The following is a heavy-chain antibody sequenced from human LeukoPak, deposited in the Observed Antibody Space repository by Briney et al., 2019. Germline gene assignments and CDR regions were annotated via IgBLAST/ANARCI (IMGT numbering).Heavy chain of an antibody. CDR2: INHSGST. CDR1: GGSISSGGYY. CDR3: ARGQVSKGLPRQKRNAFDI. V-gene: IGHV4-39*07. J-gene: IGHJ3*02. D-gene: IGHD4-11*01. Sequence: SETLSLTCTVSGGSISSGGYYWSWIRQPPGKGLEWIGEINHSGSTNYNPSLKSRVTISVDTSKNQFSLKLSSVTAADTAVYYCARGQVSKGLPRQKRNAFDIWGQGTMVTVSS.